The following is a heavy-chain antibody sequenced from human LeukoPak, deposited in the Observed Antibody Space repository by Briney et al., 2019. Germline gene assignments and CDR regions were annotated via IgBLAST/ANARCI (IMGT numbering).Heavy chain of an antibody. CDR1: GGSISSYY. D-gene: IGHD4-23*01. J-gene: IGHJ5*02. V-gene: IGHV4-59*08. CDR2: IYYSGST. Sequence: SETLSLTCTVSGGSISSYYWSWIRQPPGKGLEWIGYIYYSGSTNYNPSLKSRVTISVDTSKNQFSLKLSSVTAADTAVYHCASAYGGNWDNWFDPWGQGTLVTVSS. CDR3: ASAYGGNWDNWFDP.